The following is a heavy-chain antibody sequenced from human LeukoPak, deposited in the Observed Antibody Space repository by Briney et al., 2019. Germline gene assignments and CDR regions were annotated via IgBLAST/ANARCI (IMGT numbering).Heavy chain of an antibody. CDR1: GYTFNSYP. J-gene: IGHJ3*01. CDR3: ARVRTPFGVVASPDALDV. CDR2: ITADNFNT. V-gene: IGHV1-18*01. D-gene: IGHD3-3*01. Sequence: GASVKVSCKASGYTFNSYPLTWVRQAPGVGFEWVGWITADNFNTNYVQKFQGRVTLTKETSTNTAYMEMRSLMSDDTAVYYCARVRTPFGVVASPDALDVWGQGTAVTVSS.